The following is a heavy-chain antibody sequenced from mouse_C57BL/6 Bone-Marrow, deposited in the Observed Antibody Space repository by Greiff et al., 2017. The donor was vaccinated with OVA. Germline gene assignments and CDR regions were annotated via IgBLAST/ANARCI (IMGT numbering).Heavy chain of an antibody. V-gene: IGHV5-12*01. J-gene: IGHJ4*01. Sequence: EVNVVESGGGLVQPGGSLKLSCAASGFTFSDFYMYWIRQTPEKRLEWVAYISNGGGSTYYPDTVKGRFTISRDNAKNTLYLQMSRLKSEDTAMYYCERLDAMDYWGQGTSVTVSS. CDR2: ISNGGGST. CDR3: ERLDAMDY. CDR1: GFTFSDFY.